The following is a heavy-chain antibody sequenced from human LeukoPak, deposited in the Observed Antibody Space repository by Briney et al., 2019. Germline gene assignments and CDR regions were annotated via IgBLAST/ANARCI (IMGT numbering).Heavy chain of an antibody. CDR1: GFTFSSYS. D-gene: IGHD5-24*01. J-gene: IGHJ4*02. CDR2: ISSSSSYI. V-gene: IGHV3-21*01. CDR3: AREARDGYNLDY. Sequence: GGSLRLSCAASGFTFSSYSMNWVRQAPGKGLEWVSSISSSSSYIYYADSVKGRFTISRDNAKNSLYLRMNSLRAEDTAVYYCAREARDGYNLDYWGQGTLVTVSS.